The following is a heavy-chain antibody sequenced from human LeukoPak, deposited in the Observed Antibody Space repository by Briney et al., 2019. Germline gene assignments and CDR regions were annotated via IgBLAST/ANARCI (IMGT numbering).Heavy chain of an antibody. CDR1: GGSITNSDYF. V-gene: IGHV4-39*01. CDR2: VDYSGRT. D-gene: IGHD3-10*01. CDR3: ARLDASSAHFSGSFPDY. J-gene: IGHJ4*02. Sequence: PSETLSFTCTVSGGSITNSDYFWGWIRQPPGKGLEWIGNVDYSGRTHYNPSLMSRVTIYADNSKNQFSLKLRSVTAADTAVYYCARLDASSAHFSGSFPDYWGQGTLVTVSS.